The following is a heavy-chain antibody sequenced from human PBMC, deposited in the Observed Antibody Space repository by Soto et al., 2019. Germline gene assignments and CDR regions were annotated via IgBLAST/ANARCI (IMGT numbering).Heavy chain of an antibody. J-gene: IGHJ5*02. Sequence: PSQTLSLTGAISGDSVSSNSAAWNWIRQSPSRGLEWLGRTYYRSKWYNDYAVSVKSRITINPDTSKNQFSLQLNSVTPEDTAVYYCARDSTVSNWNYVQYNWFDPWGQATLVTVSS. CDR1: GDSVSSNSAA. D-gene: IGHD1-7*01. V-gene: IGHV6-1*01. CDR2: TYYRSKWYN. CDR3: ARDSTVSNWNYVQYNWFDP.